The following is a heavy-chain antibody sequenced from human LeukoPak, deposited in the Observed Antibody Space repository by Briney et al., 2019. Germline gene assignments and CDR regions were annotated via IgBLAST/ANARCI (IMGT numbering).Heavy chain of an antibody. D-gene: IGHD3-10*01. V-gene: IGHV5-51*01. CDR1: GYSFTSYW. J-gene: IGHJ3*02. CDR2: IYPGDSDT. CDR3: ARHFDGSGSYYAFDI. Sequence: GESLKISCKGSGYSFTSYWIGWVRQMPGKGLEWMGIIYPGDSDTRYSPSFQGQVTISADKSISTAYLQWSSLKASDTAMYYCARHFDGSGSYYAFDIWGQGTTVTVSS.